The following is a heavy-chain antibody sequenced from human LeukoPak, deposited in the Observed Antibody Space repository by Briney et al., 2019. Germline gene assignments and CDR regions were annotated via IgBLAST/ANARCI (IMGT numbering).Heavy chain of an antibody. CDR2: IIPIFGTA. V-gene: IGHV1-69*05. CDR1: GGTFSSYA. J-gene: IGHJ4*02. D-gene: IGHD6-13*01. Sequence: SVKVSCKGSGGTFSSYAISWVRQAPGQGLEWMGRIIPIFGTANYAQKFQGRVTITTDESTSTAYMELSSLRSEDTAVYYCARTGIRRDSSSWYGFDYWGQGTLVTVSS. CDR3: ARTGIRRDSSSWYGFDY.